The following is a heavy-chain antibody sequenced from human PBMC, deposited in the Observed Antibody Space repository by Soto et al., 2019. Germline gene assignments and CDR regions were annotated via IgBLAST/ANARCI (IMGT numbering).Heavy chain of an antibody. CDR2: IIPIFGTA. CDR3: AREFSGNFDY. CDR1: GGTFSSYA. D-gene: IGHD3-3*02. Sequence: ASVKVSCKASGGTFSSYAISWVRQAPGQGLEWMGGIIPIFGTANYAQKFQGRVTITADESTSTAYMELSSLRSEDTAVYYRAREFSGNFDYWGQGTLVTVSS. J-gene: IGHJ4*02. V-gene: IGHV1-69*13.